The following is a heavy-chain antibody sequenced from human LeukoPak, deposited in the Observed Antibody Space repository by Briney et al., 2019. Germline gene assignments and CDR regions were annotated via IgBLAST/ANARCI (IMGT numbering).Heavy chain of an antibody. CDR3: ARGRPPVTTVSRRRVMGFDP. D-gene: IGHD4-11*01. V-gene: IGHV1-8*03. CDR1: GYTFTSYD. CDR2: MNPNSGNT. Sequence: RASVKVSCKASGYTFTSYDINWVRQATGQGLEWMGWMNPNSGNTGYAQKFQGRVTITRNTSISTAYMELSSLRSEDTAVYYCARGRPPVTTVSRRRVMGFDPWGQGTLVTVSS. J-gene: IGHJ5*02.